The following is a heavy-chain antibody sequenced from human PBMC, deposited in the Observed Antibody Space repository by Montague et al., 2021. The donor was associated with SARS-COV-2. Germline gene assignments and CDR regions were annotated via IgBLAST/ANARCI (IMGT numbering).Heavy chain of an antibody. J-gene: IGHJ5*02. CDR1: GGSFSGYY. D-gene: IGHD2-2*02. CDR3: ASLTLGYCSSTSCYSHRFDP. V-gene: IGHV4-34*01. CDR2: INHSGST. Sequence: SETLSLTCAVYGGSFSGYYWSWIRQPPGKGLEWIGEINHSGSTNYNPSLKSRVTISVDTSKNQFSLKLSSVTAADTAVYYCASLTLGYCSSTSCYSHRFDPWGQGTLVTVSS.